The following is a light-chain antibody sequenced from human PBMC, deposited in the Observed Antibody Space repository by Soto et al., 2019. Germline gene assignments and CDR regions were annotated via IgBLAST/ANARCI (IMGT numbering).Light chain of an antibody. CDR1: SGHSSYA. CDR2: LNSDGSH. J-gene: IGLJ2*01. Sequence: QLVLTQSPSASASLGASVKLTCTLSSGHSSYAIAWHQQQPEKGPRYLMKLNSDGSHSKGDGIPDRFSGSSSGAERYLTISSLQSEDEADYYSQTWGTGIPFGGGTKVTVL. V-gene: IGLV4-69*01. CDR3: QTWGTGIP.